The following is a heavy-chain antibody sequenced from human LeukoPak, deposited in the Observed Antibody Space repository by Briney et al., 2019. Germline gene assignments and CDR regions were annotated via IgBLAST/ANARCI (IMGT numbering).Heavy chain of an antibody. CDR1: GFTFSSYG. CDR3: AKDRSYYYDSSGYDY. J-gene: IGHJ4*02. Sequence: GGSLRLSCAASGFTFSSYGMHWLRQAPGKGLEWVAVISYDGSNKHYAYSVKVRFTISRDNFKNRLYRQMNSMRVEDTAVYYCAKDRSYYYDSSGYDYWGQGTLVTVSS. V-gene: IGHV3-30*18. CDR2: ISYDGSNK. D-gene: IGHD3-22*01.